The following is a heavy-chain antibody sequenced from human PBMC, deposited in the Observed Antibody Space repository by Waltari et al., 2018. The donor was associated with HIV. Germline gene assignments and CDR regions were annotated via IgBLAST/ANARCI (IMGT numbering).Heavy chain of an antibody. J-gene: IGHJ4*02. CDR2: IKEDGSGK. Sequence: EVQLVESGGGLVQSGGSLRLSCAVSGLSFSGYWMSWVRQASGNGIEWVSNIKEDGSGKFYVDPVKGRFTISIDNAKNSLYLQMNSLRAEDTAMYYCARARYCSSISCSYFDDWGQGTLVTVSS. CDR3: ARARYCSSISCSYFDD. D-gene: IGHD2-2*01. CDR1: GLSFSGYW. V-gene: IGHV3-7*01.